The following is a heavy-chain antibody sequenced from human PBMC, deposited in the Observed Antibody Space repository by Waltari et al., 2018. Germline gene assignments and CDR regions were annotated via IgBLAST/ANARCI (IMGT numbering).Heavy chain of an antibody. CDR3: ARPSTEYYFYYYYMDV. CDR2: IDNSGNTV. Sequence: EVQVVESGGGLVQPGGSLRLSCTASGFTLSSYEMNWVRQAPGKGLEWISYIDNSGNTVYYADSVKGRFTISRDNAKNSLFLLMNSLRAEDTAVYYCARPSTEYYFYYYYMDVWGKGTTVTVS. V-gene: IGHV3-48*03. J-gene: IGHJ6*03. CDR1: GFTLSSYE.